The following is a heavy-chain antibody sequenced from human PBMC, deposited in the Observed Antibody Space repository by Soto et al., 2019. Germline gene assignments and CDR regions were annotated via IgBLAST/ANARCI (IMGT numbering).Heavy chain of an antibody. J-gene: IGHJ4*02. CDR3: ARGIWTMARGAYYFDS. V-gene: IGHV1-3*01. CDR2: INAGNGNT. Sequence: QVQLVQSGAEVKKPGASMKVSCRASGYTFTNYAMQWARQAPGQTLEWMGWINAGNGNTKYSQKFQGRITSTRDTTASTAYLDLSSLRPEDTAVYYCARGIWTMARGAYYFDSWGQGTLVTVSS. D-gene: IGHD3-10*01. CDR1: GYTFTNYA.